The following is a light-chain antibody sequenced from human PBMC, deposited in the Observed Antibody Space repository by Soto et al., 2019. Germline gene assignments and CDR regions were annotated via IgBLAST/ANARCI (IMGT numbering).Light chain of an antibody. CDR2: EAS. Sequence: IQLTQSPSSLSASVGDRVTITCRASQGINSYLAWYQQKPGRAPKLLIYEASNLHSGVPSRFSGTGSGTEYTLTISSLQPDDFANYYCQHYAVSSMFTFGPGTKVDIK. V-gene: IGKV1-5*03. J-gene: IGKJ3*01. CDR1: QGINSY. CDR3: QHYAVSSMFT.